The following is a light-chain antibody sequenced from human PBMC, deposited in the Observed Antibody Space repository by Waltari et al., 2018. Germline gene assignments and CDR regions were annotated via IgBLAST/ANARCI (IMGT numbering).Light chain of an antibody. Sequence: DIQLTQSPSPLSASLGDRVTIPSRATQNIDTFLNWYQQRPGKAPKVLIYGASSLQTGVPSRFSGSGSGTQFTLTIRSLQPDDFATYYCQQSHTMLYTFGQGTKLEIK. V-gene: IGKV1-39*01. CDR3: QQSHTMLYT. CDR1: QNIDTF. J-gene: IGKJ2*01. CDR2: GAS.